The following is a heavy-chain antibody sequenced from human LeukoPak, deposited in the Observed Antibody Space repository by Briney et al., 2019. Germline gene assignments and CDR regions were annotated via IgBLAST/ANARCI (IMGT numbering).Heavy chain of an antibody. CDR2: ISYDGSNK. Sequence: GGSLRLSCATSGFTFSSCAMHWVRQAPGKGLEWVVFISYDGSNKYYADSVKGRFTISRDNSKNTLYLQMNSLRAEDTAIYYCAKNGDRGAYCTGGTCYPYFYYYMDVWGKGTTVTI. CDR1: GFTFSSCA. D-gene: IGHD2-15*01. J-gene: IGHJ6*03. CDR3: AKNGDRGAYCTGGTCYPYFYYYMDV. V-gene: IGHV3-30*18.